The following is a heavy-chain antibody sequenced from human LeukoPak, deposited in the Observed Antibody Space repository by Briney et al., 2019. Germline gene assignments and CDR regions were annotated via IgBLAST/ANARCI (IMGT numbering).Heavy chain of an antibody. CDR3: ARDNVLRYFDWLISDAFDI. CDR1: GGSISSYY. V-gene: IGHV4-34*01. J-gene: IGHJ3*02. Sequence: SETLSLTCTVSGGSISSYYWSWIRQPPGKGLEWIGEINHSGSTNYNPSLKSRVTISVDTSKNQFSLKLSSVTAADTAVYYCARDNVLRYFDWLISDAFDIWGQGTMVTVSS. D-gene: IGHD3-9*01. CDR2: INHSGST.